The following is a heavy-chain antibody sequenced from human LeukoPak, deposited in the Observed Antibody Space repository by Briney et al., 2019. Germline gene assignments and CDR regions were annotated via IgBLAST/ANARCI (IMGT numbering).Heavy chain of an antibody. CDR3: TRVFCDSTSCYAHFEN. CDR2: INTDGYST. D-gene: IGHD2-2*01. Sequence: GGSLRLSCAASGFTFSSYWMHWVRQAPGKGLVWVSRINTDGYSTHYADSVKGRFTISRDNAENTLYLQMNSLRVEDTAVYYCTRVFCDSTSCYAHFENWGQGTLVTVSS. V-gene: IGHV3-74*01. J-gene: IGHJ4*02. CDR1: GFTFSSYW.